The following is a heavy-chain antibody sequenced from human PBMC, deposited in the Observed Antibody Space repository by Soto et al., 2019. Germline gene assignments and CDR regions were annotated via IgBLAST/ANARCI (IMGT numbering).Heavy chain of an antibody. D-gene: IGHD6-13*01. Sequence: QVQLVQSGAEVKKPGASVKVSCKASGYTFTSYGISWVRRAPGQGLEWMGWISAYNGNTKYVQKFQVRVTMTTDTSTSTVYMELRSLRSDDTAVYYCARDAAAGLNDYWGQGTLVTVSS. CDR2: ISAYNGNT. V-gene: IGHV1-18*01. CDR1: GYTFTSYG. J-gene: IGHJ4*02. CDR3: ARDAAAGLNDY.